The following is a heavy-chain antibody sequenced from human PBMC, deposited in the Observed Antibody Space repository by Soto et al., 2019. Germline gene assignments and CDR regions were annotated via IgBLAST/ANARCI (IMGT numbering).Heavy chain of an antibody. V-gene: IGHV3-30-3*01. D-gene: IGHD2-2*01. CDR1: GFTFSSYA. J-gene: IGHJ6*02. Sequence: GSLRLSCAASGFTFSSYAMHWVRQAPGKGLEWVAVISYDGSNKYYADSVKGRFTISRDNSKNTLYLQMNSLRAEDTAVYYCARIYCISTSCYAHSPEKGMDVWGQGTTVTVSS. CDR2: ISYDGSNK. CDR3: ARIYCISTSCYAHSPEKGMDV.